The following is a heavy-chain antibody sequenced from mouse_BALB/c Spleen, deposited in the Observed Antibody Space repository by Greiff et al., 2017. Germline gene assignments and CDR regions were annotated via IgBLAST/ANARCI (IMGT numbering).Heavy chain of an antibody. CDR2: IRNKANGYTT. CDR3: ARFTTATLDY. V-gene: IGHV7-3*02. J-gene: IGHJ2*01. Sequence: EVKVEESGGGLVQPGGSLRLSCATSGFTFTDYYMSWVRQPPGKALEWLGFIRNKANGYTTEYSASVKGRFTISRDNSQSTLYLQMNTLRAEDSATYYCARFTTATLDYWGQGTTLTVSS. D-gene: IGHD1-2*01. CDR1: GFTFTDYY.